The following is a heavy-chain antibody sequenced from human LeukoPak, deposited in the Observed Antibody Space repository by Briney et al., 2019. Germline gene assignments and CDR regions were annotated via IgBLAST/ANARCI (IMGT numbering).Heavy chain of an antibody. CDR3: ARTTMVRGTYYMDV. V-gene: IGHV4-59*01. J-gene: IGHJ6*03. D-gene: IGHD3-10*01. CDR1: GGSISSYY. Sequence: SETLSLTCTVSGGSISSYYWIWIRQPPGKGLEWIGYIYYSGYTNYNPSLKSRVTISVDTYKNQFSLKLTSVTAADTAVYYCARTTMVRGTYYMDVWGKGTTVTISS. CDR2: IYYSGYT.